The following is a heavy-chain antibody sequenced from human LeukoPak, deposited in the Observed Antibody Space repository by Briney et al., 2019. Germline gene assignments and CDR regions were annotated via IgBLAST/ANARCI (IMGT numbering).Heavy chain of an antibody. V-gene: IGHV4-34*01. CDR2: INHSGST. Sequence: PSEALSLTCAVYGGSFSGYYWSWIRQPPGKGREWIGEINHSGSTNYNPSLKSRVTISLDPSKNQFSLKLSSVTAADTAVYYCARGDVRHDYGVMGAFDYWGQGTLVTVSS. D-gene: IGHD4-17*01. CDR1: GGSFSGYY. CDR3: ARGDVRHDYGVMGAFDY. J-gene: IGHJ4*02.